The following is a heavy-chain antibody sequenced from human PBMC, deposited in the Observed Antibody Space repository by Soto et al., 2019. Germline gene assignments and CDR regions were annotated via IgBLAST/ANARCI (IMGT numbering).Heavy chain of an antibody. V-gene: IGHV1-18*01. J-gene: IGHJ4*02. D-gene: IGHD6-19*01. Sequence: ASLKVSCKPSGYTFTSYGISWVRQAPGQGLEWMGWISAYNGNTNYAQKLQGRVTMTTDTSTSTAYMELRSLRSDDTAVYYCARTHYVAGLDYWGQGTLVTDYS. CDR3: ARTHYVAGLDY. CDR1: GYTFTSYG. CDR2: ISAYNGNT.